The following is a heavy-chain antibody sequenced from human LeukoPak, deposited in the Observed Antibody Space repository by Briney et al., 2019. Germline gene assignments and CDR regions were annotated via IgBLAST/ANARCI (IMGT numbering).Heavy chain of an antibody. CDR1: GFTFSDYY. Sequence: GGSLRLSCAASGFTFSDYYMSWIRQAPGKGLEWLSYISESGDTIYHADSVKGRFTISRDNGKSSLYLQMNSLRAEDTAVYYCARDSRNIGQNFDYWGQGTLVTVSS. CDR2: ISESGDTI. V-gene: IGHV3-11*04. D-gene: IGHD2/OR15-2a*01. J-gene: IGHJ4*02. CDR3: ARDSRNIGQNFDY.